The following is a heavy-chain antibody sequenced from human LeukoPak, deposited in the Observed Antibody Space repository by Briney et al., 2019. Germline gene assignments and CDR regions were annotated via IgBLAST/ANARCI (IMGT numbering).Heavy chain of an antibody. V-gene: IGHV1-69*06. J-gene: IGHJ4*02. D-gene: IGHD6-13*01. CDR2: IIPIFGTA. CDR3: ARYYSSSPFDY. Sequence: ASVKVSCKASGGTFSSYAISWVRQAPGQGLEWMGGIIPIFGTANYAQKFQGRVTITADKSTSTAYMELSSLRSDDTAVYYCARYYSSSPFDYWGQGTLVTVSS. CDR1: GGTFSSYA.